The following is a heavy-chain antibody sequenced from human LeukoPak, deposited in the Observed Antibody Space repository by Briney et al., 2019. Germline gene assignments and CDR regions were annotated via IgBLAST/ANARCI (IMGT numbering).Heavy chain of an antibody. D-gene: IGHD3-16*02. CDR1: GGSISSGAYY. V-gene: IGHV4-30-4*01. Sequence: SETLSLTCTVSGGSISSGAYYWSWIRQPPGKGLEWIGYINYSGSTYYNPSLKSRVTISVDTSKNQFSLKLSSVTAADTAVYYCARGPNYVWGSYRYFDYWGQGTLVTVSS. J-gene: IGHJ4*02. CDR3: ARGPNYVWGSYRYFDY. CDR2: INYSGST.